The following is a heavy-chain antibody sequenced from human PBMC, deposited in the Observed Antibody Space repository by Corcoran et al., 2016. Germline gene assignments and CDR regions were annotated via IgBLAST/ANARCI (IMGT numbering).Heavy chain of an antibody. CDR2: INHSGST. CDR3: ARGRYGDYDAGDVDY. CDR1: GGSFSGYY. D-gene: IGHD4-17*01. Sequence: QVQLQQWGAGLLKPSETLSLTCAVYGGSFSGYYWSWIRQPPGKGLEWIGEINHSGSTNYNPSLKSRVTISVDTSKNQFSLKLSSVTAADTAVYYCARGRYGDYDAGDVDYWGQGTLVTVSS. J-gene: IGHJ4*02. V-gene: IGHV4-34*01.